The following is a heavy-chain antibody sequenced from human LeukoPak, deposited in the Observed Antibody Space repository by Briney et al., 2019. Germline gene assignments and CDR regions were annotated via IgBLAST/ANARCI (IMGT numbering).Heavy chain of an antibody. Sequence: SVKVSCKASGGTFSSYAISWVRQAPGQGLEWMGGIIPIFGTANYAQKFQGRVTITADKSTSTAYMELSSLRSEDTAVYYCASGRVRFFDRIAVAVGFDYWGQGTLVTVSS. J-gene: IGHJ4*02. D-gene: IGHD6-19*01. CDR2: IIPIFGTA. CDR3: ASGRVRFFDRIAVAVGFDY. V-gene: IGHV1-69*06. CDR1: GGTFSSYA.